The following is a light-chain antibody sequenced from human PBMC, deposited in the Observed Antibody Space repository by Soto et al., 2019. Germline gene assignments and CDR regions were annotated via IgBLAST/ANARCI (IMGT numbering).Light chain of an antibody. Sequence: EIVMTHSPATLSVYPGERATLSCRASQTVADSLVWYHQKPGQPPRPLIKGASTRATGIPATFSGSGSGTEFTLTISSLQSEDFAVYYCQQYYDWPLTLGGGTKVDIK. V-gene: IGKV3-15*01. CDR3: QQYYDWPLT. CDR2: GAS. J-gene: IGKJ4*01. CDR1: QTVADS.